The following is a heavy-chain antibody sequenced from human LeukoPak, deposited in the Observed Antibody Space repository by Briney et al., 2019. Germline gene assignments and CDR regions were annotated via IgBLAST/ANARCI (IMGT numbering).Heavy chain of an antibody. CDR1: GFTFSDYY. CDR2: ISSSGSTI. D-gene: IGHD3-22*01. V-gene: IGHV3-11*01. J-gene: IGHJ4*02. CDR3: ARVSSTGYAVSSGLYY. Sequence: GGSLRLSCAASGFTFSDYYMSWLRQAPGKGLEWVSYISSSGSTIYYADSVKGRFTISTDDAQNSLYPQMNSLRAEDTAIYYCARVSSTGYAVSSGLYYWGQGALVTVSS.